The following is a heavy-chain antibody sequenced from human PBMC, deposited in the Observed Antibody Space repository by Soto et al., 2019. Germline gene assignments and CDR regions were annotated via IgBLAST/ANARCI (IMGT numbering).Heavy chain of an antibody. CDR3: ATELPGESGAGSYESYYYYGMDV. D-gene: IGHD3-10*01. CDR1: GYTFTSYY. J-gene: IGHJ6*02. V-gene: IGHV1-46*01. Sequence: RASVKVSCKASGYTFTSYYMHWVRQAPGQGLEWMGIINPSGGSTSYAQKFQGRVTMTRDTSTSTVYMELSSLRSEDTAVYYCATELPGESGAGSYESYYYYGMDVWGQGNTVTVSS. CDR2: INPSGGST.